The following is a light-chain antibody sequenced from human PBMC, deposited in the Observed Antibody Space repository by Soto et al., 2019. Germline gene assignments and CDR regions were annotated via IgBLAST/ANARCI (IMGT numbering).Light chain of an antibody. CDR3: SSFTSRFTFV. CDR1: RSDVGAYNY. J-gene: IGLJ1*01. CDR2: EVT. Sequence: QSALTQSASVSGSPGQSIAISCTGIRSDVGAYNYVSWYQQHPGKAPKLMISEVTNRPSGVSDRFSGSKSGNTASLTISGLQAEDEADYYCSSFTSRFTFVFGTGTKVTVL. V-gene: IGLV2-14*01.